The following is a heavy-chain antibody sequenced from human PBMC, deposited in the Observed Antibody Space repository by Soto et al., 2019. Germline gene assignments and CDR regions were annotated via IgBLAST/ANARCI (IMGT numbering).Heavy chain of an antibody. CDR2: ISISGGTI. Sequence: QVQLVESGGGLVKPGGSLTLSCAASGFTFSDYYISWIRQAPGKGLEWLSYISISGGTIDYADSVKGRFSISRYHAKNSLYLQLSSRRAEDTAVYFCDRVRARVCDSWGQGTLVTVSS. J-gene: IGHJ4*02. CDR1: GFTFSDYY. CDR3: DRVRARVCDS. V-gene: IGHV3-11*01. D-gene: IGHD2-8*01.